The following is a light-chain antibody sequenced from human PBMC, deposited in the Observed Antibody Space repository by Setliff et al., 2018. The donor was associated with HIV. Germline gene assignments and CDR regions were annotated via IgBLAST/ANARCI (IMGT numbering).Light chain of an antibody. CDR2: EVS. J-gene: IGLJ1*01. CDR3: CSYAGSRIFYV. V-gene: IGLV2-23*02. Sequence: QSVLTQPRSVSGSPGQSVTISCTGTSSDVGGYNYVSWYQQHPGKAPKLMIYEVSKRPSGVSNRFSGSKSGNTASLTISGLQAEDEADYYCCSYAGSRIFYVCGTGTKVTV. CDR1: SSDVGGYNY.